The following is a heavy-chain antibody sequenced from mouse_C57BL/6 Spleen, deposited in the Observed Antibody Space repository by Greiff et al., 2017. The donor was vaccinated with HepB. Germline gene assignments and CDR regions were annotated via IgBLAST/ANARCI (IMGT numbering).Heavy chain of an antibody. J-gene: IGHJ2*01. Sequence: DVKLVESEGGLVQPGSSMKLSCTASGFTFSDYYMAWVRQVPEKGLEWVANINYDGSSTYYLDSLKSRFIISRDNAKNILYLQMSSLKSEDTATYYCAREGLGYFDYWGQGTTLTVSS. CDR1: GFTFSDYY. CDR3: AREGLGYFDY. V-gene: IGHV5-16*01. CDR2: INYDGSST. D-gene: IGHD3-3*01.